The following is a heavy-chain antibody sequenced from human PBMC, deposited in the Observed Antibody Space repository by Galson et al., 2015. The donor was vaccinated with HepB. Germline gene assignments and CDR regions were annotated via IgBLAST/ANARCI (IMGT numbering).Heavy chain of an antibody. V-gene: IGHV3-13*01. D-gene: IGHD1-26*01. CDR3: ARAIQVGATSQGFDY. CDR2: IGTAGDT. Sequence: SLRLSCAASGFTFSSYDMHWVRQPTGKGLEWVSAIGTAGDTYYPGSVKGRFTISRENAKNSLYLQTNSLRAGDTAVYYCARAIQVGATSQGFDYWGQGTLVTVSS. CDR1: GFTFSSYD. J-gene: IGHJ4*02.